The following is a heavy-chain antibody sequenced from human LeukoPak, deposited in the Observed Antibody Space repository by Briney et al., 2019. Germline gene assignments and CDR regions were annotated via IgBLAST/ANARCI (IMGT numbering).Heavy chain of an antibody. CDR1: GFTFSTYA. CDR2: ISGSGGAT. CDR3: AKDRGY. J-gene: IGHJ4*02. V-gene: IGHV3-23*01. Sequence: GGSLRLSCAASGFTFSTYAMIWVRQAPGKGLEWVSAISGSGGATYYADSVKGRFTISRDNSKDTLYLEMNRLRAEDTAVYFCAKDRGYWGQGTLVTVSS.